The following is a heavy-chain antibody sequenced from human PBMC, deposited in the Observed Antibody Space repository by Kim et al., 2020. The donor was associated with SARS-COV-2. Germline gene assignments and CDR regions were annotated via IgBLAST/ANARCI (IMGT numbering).Heavy chain of an antibody. CDR3: ARVVVVVAATFSGNYYFDY. CDR1: GGSISSSSYY. D-gene: IGHD2-15*01. CDR2: IYYSGST. V-gene: IGHV4-39*01. J-gene: IGHJ4*02. Sequence: SETLSLTCTVSGGSISSSSYYWGWIRQPPGKGLEWIGSIYYSGSTYYNPSLKSRVTISVDTSKNQFSLKLSSVTAADTAVYYCARVVVVVAATFSGNYYFDYWGQGTLVTVSS.